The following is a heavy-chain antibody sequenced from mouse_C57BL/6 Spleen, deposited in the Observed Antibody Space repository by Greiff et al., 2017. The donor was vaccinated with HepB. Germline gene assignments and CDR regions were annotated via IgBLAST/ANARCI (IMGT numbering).Heavy chain of an antibody. CDR1: GFSLTSYG. D-gene: IGHD1-1*01. J-gene: IGHJ4*01. V-gene: IGHV2-4*01. CDR3: AKGDYGSSYDYAMDY. Sequence: VQLKESGPGLVQPSQSLSITCTVSGFSLTSYGVHWVRQPPGKGLEWLGVIWSGGSTDYNAAFISRLSISKDNSKSQVFFKMNSLQADDTAIYYCAKGDYGSSYDYAMDYWGQGTSVTVSS. CDR2: IWSGGST.